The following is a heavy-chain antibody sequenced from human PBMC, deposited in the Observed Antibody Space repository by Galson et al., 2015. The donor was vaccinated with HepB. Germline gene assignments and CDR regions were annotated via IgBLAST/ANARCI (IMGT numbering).Heavy chain of an antibody. CDR2: IKKKSEGGTT. CDR1: GFTFRNAW. J-gene: IGHJ4*02. V-gene: IGHV3-15*01. CDR3: TTFLEMTTVQC. Sequence: SLRLSCAASGFTFRNAWMSWVRQAPGKGLEWVGRIKKKSEGGTTDYAAPVKGRFTISRDDSKNTLYLEMNSLKTEETALYYCTTFLEMTTVQCWGQGTLVTVSS. D-gene: IGHD4-11*01.